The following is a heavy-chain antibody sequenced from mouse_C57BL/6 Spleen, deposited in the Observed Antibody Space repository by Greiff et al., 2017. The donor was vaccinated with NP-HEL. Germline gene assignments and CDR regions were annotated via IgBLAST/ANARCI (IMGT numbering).Heavy chain of an antibody. Sequence: QVQLQQSGAELVKPGASVKISCKASGYTFTSYTMHWVKQRPGQGLEWIGYINPSSGYTKYNQKFKDKATLTADKSSSTAYMQLSSLTSEDSAVYYCARRLSNPYWYFDVWGTGTTVTVSS. J-gene: IGHJ1*03. D-gene: IGHD2-5*01. V-gene: IGHV1S26*01. CDR1: GYTFTSYT. CDR3: ARRLSNPYWYFDV. CDR2: INPSSGYT.